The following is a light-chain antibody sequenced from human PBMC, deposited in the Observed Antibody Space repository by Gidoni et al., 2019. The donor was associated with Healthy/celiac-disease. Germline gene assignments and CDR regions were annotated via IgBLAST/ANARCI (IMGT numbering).Light chain of an antibody. CDR3: QAWDISHVV. Sequence: SYELTQPPSVSVSTGQTASLTCSGDKLGDKYACWYQQKPGQSPVLVIYQDSKRPSGIPERFSGSNSGNTATLTISGTQAMDEADYYCQAWDISHVVFGGGIKLTVL. CDR1: KLGDKY. J-gene: IGLJ2*01. V-gene: IGLV3-1*01. CDR2: QDS.